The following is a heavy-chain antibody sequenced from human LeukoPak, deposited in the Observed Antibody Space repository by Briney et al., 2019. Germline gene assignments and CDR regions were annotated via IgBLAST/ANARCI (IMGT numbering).Heavy chain of an antibody. CDR2: IYHSGST. Sequence: SETLSLTCAVSGGSISSSNWWSWVRQPPGKGLEWIGEIYHSGSTNYNPSLKSRVTISVDTSKNQFSLKLTSVTAADTAVYYCASGMRYYDTSGPGYYYYYMDVWGKGTTVTISS. CDR1: GGSISSSNW. D-gene: IGHD3-22*01. J-gene: IGHJ6*03. CDR3: ASGMRYYDTSGPGYYYYYMDV. V-gene: IGHV4-4*02.